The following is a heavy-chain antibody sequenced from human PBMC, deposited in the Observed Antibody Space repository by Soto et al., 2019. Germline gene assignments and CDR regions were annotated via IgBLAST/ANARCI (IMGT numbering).Heavy chain of an antibody. J-gene: IGHJ4*02. CDR3: ARDRRGYSSGWYVVLAFDY. CDR2: INPSGGST. Sequence: GASVKVSCKASGYTFTSYYMHWVRQAPGQGLEWMGIINPSGGSTSYAQKFQGRVTMTRDTSTSTVYMELSSLRSEDTAVYYCARDRRGYSSGWYVVLAFDYWGQGTLVTVSS. V-gene: IGHV1-46*01. CDR1: GYTFTSYY. D-gene: IGHD6-19*01.